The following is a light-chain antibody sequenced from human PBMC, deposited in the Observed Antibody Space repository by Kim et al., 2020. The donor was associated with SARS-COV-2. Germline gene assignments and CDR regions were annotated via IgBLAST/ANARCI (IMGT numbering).Light chain of an antibody. Sequence: ASVGDRVTITCRASQSISSYLNWYQQKPGKAPKLLIYGASILQSGVPSRFSGSGSGTDFTLTISSLQPEDFATYYCQQSYSTPVSFGQGTRLEIK. CDR2: GAS. J-gene: IGKJ5*01. CDR3: QQSYSTPVS. V-gene: IGKV1-39*01. CDR1: QSISSY.